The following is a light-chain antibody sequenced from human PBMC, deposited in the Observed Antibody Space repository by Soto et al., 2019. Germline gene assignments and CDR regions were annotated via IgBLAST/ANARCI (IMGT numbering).Light chain of an antibody. CDR3: HHYNNCPPIT. V-gene: IGKV3-15*01. J-gene: IGKJ5*01. CDR2: YAS. Sequence: EILMTQSPATLSVSPGERATLSCRASQSVRNNLAWYQQRRGQAPRLLIYYASTRATGVPPRFSGSGSGTEFTLTISTLQSEDSALYYCHHYNNCPPITFGQGPRLEIK. CDR1: QSVRNN.